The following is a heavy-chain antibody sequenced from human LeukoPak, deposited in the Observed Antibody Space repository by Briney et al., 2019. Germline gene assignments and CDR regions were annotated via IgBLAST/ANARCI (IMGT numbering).Heavy chain of an antibody. CDR3: AKKYNPTYYYDSSGYWDAFDI. V-gene: IGHV3-23*01. D-gene: IGHD3-22*01. CDR2: ISGSGGST. CDR1: GFTFSSYA. J-gene: IGHJ3*02. Sequence: PRASLRLSCAAPGFTFSSYAMSWVRQAPRKGLEWVSAISGSGGSTYYADSVKGRFTISRDNSKNTLYLQMTSLRAEDTAVYYCAKKYNPTYYYDSSGYWDAFDIWGQGTMVTVSS.